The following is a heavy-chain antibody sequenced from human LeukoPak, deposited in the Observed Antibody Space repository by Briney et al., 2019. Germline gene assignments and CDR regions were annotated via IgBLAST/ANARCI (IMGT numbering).Heavy chain of an antibody. CDR2: ISYDGSNK. V-gene: IGHV3-30*18. J-gene: IGHJ3*02. CDR3: AKDYYDSSGYRGPDAFDI. Sequence: GGSLRLSCAASGFTFSSYGMHWVRQAPGKGLEWVAVISYDGSNKYYADSVKGRFTISRDNSKNTLYLQMNSLRAEDTAVYYCAKDYYDSSGYRGPDAFDIWGQGTMVTVSS. D-gene: IGHD3-22*01. CDR1: GFTFSSYG.